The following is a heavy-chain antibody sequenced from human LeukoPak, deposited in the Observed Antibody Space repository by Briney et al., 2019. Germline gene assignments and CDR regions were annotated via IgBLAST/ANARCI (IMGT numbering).Heavy chain of an antibody. V-gene: IGHV4-59*01. Sequence: ASETLSLTCTVSGGSISTYFWTWIRQPPGKRLEWIGYIFNSGTTNYNPSLKSRVTISVDTSKNQFSLKVTSVTAADTAVYYCARGALTGPFYFDYWGQGTLVTVSS. D-gene: IGHD3-9*01. CDR2: IFNSGTT. CDR1: GGSISTYF. CDR3: ARGALTGPFYFDY. J-gene: IGHJ4*02.